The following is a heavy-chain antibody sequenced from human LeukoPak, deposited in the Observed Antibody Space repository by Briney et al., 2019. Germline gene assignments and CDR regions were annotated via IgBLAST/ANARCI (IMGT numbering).Heavy chain of an antibody. V-gene: IGHV3-9*01. Sequence: GGSLRLSCAASGFTFGGYAMRWVRQAPGKGLEWVSDINRDSGRIYYVDSVKGRFTISRDTAKNSLYLQMNSLKAEDTALYYCIKAQYCSTTSCSYFDYWGQGTLVTVSS. J-gene: IGHJ4*02. CDR2: INRDSGRI. CDR3: IKAQYCSTTSCSYFDY. CDR1: GFTFGGYA. D-gene: IGHD2-2*01.